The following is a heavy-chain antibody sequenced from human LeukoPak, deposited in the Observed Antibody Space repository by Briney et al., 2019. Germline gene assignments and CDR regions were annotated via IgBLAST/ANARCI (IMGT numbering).Heavy chain of an antibody. V-gene: IGHV3-7*03. CDR1: GFSFSNYW. CDR2: IKEDGRGK. CDR3: ARDRYNYGYYYYYAMDI. Sequence: PGGSLRLSCAASGFSFSNYWMSWVRQAPGKGLEWVANIKEDGRGKYYVDSVKGRFSISRDNAKNSLYLQMNSLRAEDTAVYYCARDRYNYGYYYYYAMDIWGQGTTVTVSS. D-gene: IGHD1-1*01. J-gene: IGHJ6*02.